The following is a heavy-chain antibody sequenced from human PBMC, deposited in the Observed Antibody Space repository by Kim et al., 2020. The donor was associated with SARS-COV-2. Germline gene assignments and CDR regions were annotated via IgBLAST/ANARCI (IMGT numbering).Heavy chain of an antibody. J-gene: IGHJ6*03. Sequence: GGSLRLSCAASGFTFSNYWMHWVRQAPGQGRVWVSCIKSDGSSTLYADSVKGRFTISRDNAKNTLYLEMNSLRVEDTAVYYCVRAAGGGVWGRGTTVTV. V-gene: IGHV3-74*01. CDR1: GFTFSNYW. CDR2: IKSDGSST. D-gene: IGHD2-15*01. CDR3: VRAAGGGV.